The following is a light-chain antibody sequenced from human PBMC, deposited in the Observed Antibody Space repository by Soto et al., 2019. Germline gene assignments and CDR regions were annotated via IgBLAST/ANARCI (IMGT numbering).Light chain of an antibody. CDR2: GAS. J-gene: IGKJ2*01. Sequence: EIVMTQSPATLSVSPGGRATLSCRASRSVSSDLAWYQQKPGQPPRLLIYGASARATGIPARFSGSWSGTEFTLTISSLQSEDFAVYYCQQYTDWPPFTFGQGTKVDIK. CDR1: RSVSSD. CDR3: QQYTDWPPFT. V-gene: IGKV3-15*01.